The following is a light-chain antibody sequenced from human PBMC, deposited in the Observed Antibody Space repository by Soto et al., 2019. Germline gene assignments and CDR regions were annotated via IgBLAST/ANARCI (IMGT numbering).Light chain of an antibody. CDR3: SSYTNKDTLL. J-gene: IGLJ3*02. V-gene: IGLV2-14*03. CDR2: DVT. CDR1: SSDVGGYDH. Sequence: QSALTQPASVSGSPGQSITISCTGTSSDVGGYDHVSWYQQHLGKAPKLIIYDVTVRPSGISRRFSGSKSDNTASLAVSGLQPEDEADYYCSSYTNKDTLLFGGGTKVTVL.